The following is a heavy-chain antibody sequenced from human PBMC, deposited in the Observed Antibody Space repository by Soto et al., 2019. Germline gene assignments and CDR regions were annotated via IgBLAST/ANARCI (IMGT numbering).Heavy chain of an antibody. D-gene: IGHD3-22*01. V-gene: IGHV3-23*01. J-gene: IGHJ6*02. CDR2: VSGNGGTT. CDR3: AKDGDYDSSGYDYRGRSKTFYGVEV. CDR1: RFTFSSFA. Sequence: GGSLRFPCAASRFTFSSFAMSWVPQAPGKGLEWVSAVSGNGGTTYYADCVKGRFTISRDNSKNTLYLQMSSLRAEDTALYYCAKDGDYDSSGYDYRGRSKTFYGVEVWGRGTTVTVAS.